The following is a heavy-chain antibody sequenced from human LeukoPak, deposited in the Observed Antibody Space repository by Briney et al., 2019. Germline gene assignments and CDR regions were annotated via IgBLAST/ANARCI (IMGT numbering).Heavy chain of an antibody. CDR2: ISSNGGST. Sequence: GGSLRLSCAASGFTFSSYAMHWVRQAPGKGLEYVSAISSNGGSTYYANSVKGRYTISRDNPKNTPYLQMGSLRAEDMAVYYCARDWTLGYWGQGTLVTVSS. CDR3: ARDWTLGY. V-gene: IGHV3-64*01. J-gene: IGHJ4*02. CDR1: GFTFSSYA. D-gene: IGHD3/OR15-3a*01.